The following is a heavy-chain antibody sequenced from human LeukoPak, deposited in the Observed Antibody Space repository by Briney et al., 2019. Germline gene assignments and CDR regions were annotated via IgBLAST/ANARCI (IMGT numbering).Heavy chain of an antibody. Sequence: GGSLRLSCVASGFTFSNYGMHWVRQAPGKGLEWVAFIRYDGSIKYYADSVKGRFTISRDNSKNTVYLQMNSLRAEDTAVYYCARDAGITGTTEFDYWGQGTLVTVSS. V-gene: IGHV3-30*02. CDR1: GFTFSNYG. D-gene: IGHD1-7*01. CDR3: ARDAGITGTTEFDY. CDR2: IRYDGSIK. J-gene: IGHJ4*02.